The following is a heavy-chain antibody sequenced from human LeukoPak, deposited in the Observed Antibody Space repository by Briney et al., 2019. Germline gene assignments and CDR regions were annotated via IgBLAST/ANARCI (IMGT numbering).Heavy chain of an antibody. V-gene: IGHV4-59*12. CDR1: GGSISSYY. Sequence: PSETLSLTCTVSGGSISSYYWSWIRQPPGKGLEWIGTIFHSGSTYYNPSLKSRVTISLDTSKNQFSLRLSSVTAADTAVYYCARDDYDILTGYPSGFDYWGQGTLVTVSS. CDR2: IFHSGST. D-gene: IGHD3-9*01. CDR3: ARDDYDILTGYPSGFDY. J-gene: IGHJ4*02.